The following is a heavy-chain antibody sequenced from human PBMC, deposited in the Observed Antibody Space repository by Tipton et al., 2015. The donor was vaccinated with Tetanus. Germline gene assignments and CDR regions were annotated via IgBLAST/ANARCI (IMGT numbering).Heavy chain of an antibody. V-gene: IGHV3-21*01. D-gene: IGHD6-6*01. CDR1: GFLFSSYT. J-gene: IGHJ4*02. CDR2: ISSTTSYI. Sequence: LRLSCSVSGFLFSSYTMNWVRQAPGRGLEWVSSISSTTSYIYYSDSVKGRFTVSRDNAKNSLYLQMNSLTADDTAVYFCASGSSLDYWGQGTLVTVSS. CDR3: ASGSSLDY.